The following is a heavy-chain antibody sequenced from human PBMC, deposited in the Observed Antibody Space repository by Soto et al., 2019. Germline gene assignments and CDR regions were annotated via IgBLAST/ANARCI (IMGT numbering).Heavy chain of an antibody. J-gene: IGHJ3*02. V-gene: IGHV1-18*01. D-gene: IGHD2-15*01. CDR3: AREITSFRFVVVVAVTRAGAFDI. Sequence: QVQLVQSGAEVKKPGASVKVSCKASGYTFTSYGISWVRQAPGQGLGWMGWISAYNGNTNYAQKLQGRVTMTTDTSTSTAYMELRSLRSDDTAVYYCAREITSFRFVVVVAVTRAGAFDIWGQGTMVTVSS. CDR1: GYTFTSYG. CDR2: ISAYNGNT.